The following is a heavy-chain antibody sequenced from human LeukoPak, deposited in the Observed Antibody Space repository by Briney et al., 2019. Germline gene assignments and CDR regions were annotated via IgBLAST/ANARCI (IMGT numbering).Heavy chain of an antibody. V-gene: IGHV3-30*18. CDR3: AKMERDPYY. J-gene: IGHJ4*02. D-gene: IGHD3-3*01. Sequence: PGGSLRLSCAASGFTFSSYGMHWVRQAPGKGLERVAVISYDGSNKYYADSVKGRFTISRDNSKNTLYLQMNSLRAEDTAVYYCAKMERDPYYWGQGTLVTVSS. CDR2: ISYDGSNK. CDR1: GFTFSSYG.